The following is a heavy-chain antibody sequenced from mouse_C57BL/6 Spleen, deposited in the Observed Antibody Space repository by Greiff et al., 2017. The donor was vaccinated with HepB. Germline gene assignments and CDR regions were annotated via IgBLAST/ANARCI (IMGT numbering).Heavy chain of an antibody. J-gene: IGHJ1*03. CDR1: GFTFSDYY. CDR3: ARGLLLWYFDV. D-gene: IGHD2-3*01. Sequence: EVQLVESEGGLVQPGSSMKLSCTASGFTFSDYYMAWVRQVPEKGLEWVANINYDGSSTYYLDSLKSRFIISRDNAKNILYLQMSSLKSEDTATYYCARGLLLWYFDVWGTGTTVTVSS. V-gene: IGHV5-16*01. CDR2: INYDGSST.